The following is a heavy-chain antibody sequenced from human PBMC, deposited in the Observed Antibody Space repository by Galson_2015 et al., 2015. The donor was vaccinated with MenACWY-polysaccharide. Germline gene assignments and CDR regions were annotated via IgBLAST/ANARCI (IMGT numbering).Heavy chain of an antibody. D-gene: IGHD2-2*01. CDR2: ISSSSSYI. V-gene: IGHV3-21*01. Sequence: SLRLSCAASGFTFSSYSMNWVRQAPGKGLEWVSSISSSSSYIYYADSVKGRFTISRDNAKNSLYLQMNSLRAEDTAVYYCARVVVPAARDYYYYYMDVWGKGTTVTASS. CDR1: GFTFSSYS. J-gene: IGHJ6*03. CDR3: ARVVVPAARDYYYYYMDV.